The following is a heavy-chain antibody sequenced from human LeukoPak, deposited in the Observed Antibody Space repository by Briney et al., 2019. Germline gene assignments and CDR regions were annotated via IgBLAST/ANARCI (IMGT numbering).Heavy chain of an antibody. J-gene: IGHJ4*02. CDR2: ISGSGGST. Sequence: GGSLRLSCAASGFTFSSYGMTWVRQAPGKGLEWVSSISGSGGSTYYADSVKGRFTISRDNSKNTLYLQMNSLRAEDAAVYYCAPSPPGIGYWGQGTLVTVSS. CDR3: APSPPGIGY. V-gene: IGHV3-23*01. CDR1: GFTFSSYG.